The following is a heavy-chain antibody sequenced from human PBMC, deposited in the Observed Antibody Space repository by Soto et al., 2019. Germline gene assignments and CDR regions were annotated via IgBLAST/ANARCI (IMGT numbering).Heavy chain of an antibody. CDR2: IIPIFGTA. Sequence: QVQLVQSGAEVKKPGSSVKVSCKASGGTFSSYAISWVRQAPGQGLEWMGGIIPIFGTANYAQKFQGRVTITADESTGTAYMEVSSLGSEDTAVYYCGREGPGLDYGGNPVPFDYWGQGTLVTVSS. J-gene: IGHJ4*02. CDR3: GREGPGLDYGGNPVPFDY. V-gene: IGHV1-69*01. D-gene: IGHD4-17*01. CDR1: GGTFSSYA.